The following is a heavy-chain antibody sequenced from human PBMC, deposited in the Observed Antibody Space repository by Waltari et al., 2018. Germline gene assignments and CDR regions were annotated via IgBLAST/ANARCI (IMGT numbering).Heavy chain of an antibody. CDR2: INHSGST. CDR1: GGSFSGYY. D-gene: IGHD3-3*01. V-gene: IGHV4-34*01. Sequence: QVQLQQWGAGLLKPSETLSLTCAVYGGSFSGYYWSWIRQPPGKGLEWIGEINHSGSTNYNPSLKSRVTISVDTSKNQFSLKLSSVTAADTAVYYCARELGGYYTWFDYWGQGTLVTVSS. CDR3: ARELGGYYTWFDY. J-gene: IGHJ4*02.